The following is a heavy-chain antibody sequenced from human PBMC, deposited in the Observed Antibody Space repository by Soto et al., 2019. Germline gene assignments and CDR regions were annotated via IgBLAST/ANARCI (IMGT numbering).Heavy chain of an antibody. Sequence: QVHLQESGPGVVKPSETLSLTCSVSGGTISGYYWTWIRQPAGKGLEWIGRIYSSGNTKYNPSLQSRVTMSLDTSNNQFSLRLTSVTAADTAVYYCARGQRFSDWFDPWGQGTLVTVSS. D-gene: IGHD3-3*01. V-gene: IGHV4-4*07. J-gene: IGHJ5*02. CDR1: GGTISGYY. CDR3: ARGQRFSDWFDP. CDR2: IYSSGNT.